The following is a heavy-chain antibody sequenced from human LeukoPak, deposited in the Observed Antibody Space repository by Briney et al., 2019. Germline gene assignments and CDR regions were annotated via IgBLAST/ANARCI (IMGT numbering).Heavy chain of an antibody. V-gene: IGHV4-34*01. CDR2: INHSGST. Sequence: SETLSLTCAVYGGSFSGYYWSWIRQPPGKGLEWIGEINHSGSTNYNPSLKSRVTISVDTSKNQFSLKLSSVTAADTAVYYCAREYVDIVATIAYYYYYMDVWGKGTTVTVSS. D-gene: IGHD5-12*01. CDR1: GGSFSGYY. J-gene: IGHJ6*03. CDR3: AREYVDIVATIAYYYYYMDV.